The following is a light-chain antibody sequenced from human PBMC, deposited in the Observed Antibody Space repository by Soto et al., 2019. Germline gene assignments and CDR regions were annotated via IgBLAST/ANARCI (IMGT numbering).Light chain of an antibody. V-gene: IGLV1-44*01. Sequence: QSVLTQPPSASGTPGQRGTISCSGSSSNIGSNTVNWYQQLPGTAPKLLIDSNNQRPSGVPDRFSGSKSGTSAALAISGLQSEDEGDYYCAAWDDSLNGLVFGGGTKLTVL. J-gene: IGLJ2*01. CDR3: AAWDDSLNGLV. CDR1: SSNIGSNT. CDR2: SNN.